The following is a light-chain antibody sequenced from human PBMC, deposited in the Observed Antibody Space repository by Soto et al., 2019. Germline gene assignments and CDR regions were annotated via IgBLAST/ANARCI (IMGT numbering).Light chain of an antibody. CDR2: GAS. V-gene: IGKV3-15*01. Sequence: EIVLTQYPATLSVSPGERVTLSFRASQSVDINLAWYQQKPGQAPRLLTYGASTRATDMPGTFSGRGSGTEFTLTISSLQPEDFAVYYCQQRSNWITFGPGTKVDI. CDR1: QSVDIN. CDR3: QQRSNWIT. J-gene: IGKJ3*01.